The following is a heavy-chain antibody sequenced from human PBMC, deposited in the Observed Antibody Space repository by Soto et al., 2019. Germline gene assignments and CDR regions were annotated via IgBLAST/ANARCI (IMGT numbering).Heavy chain of an antibody. CDR1: GFSLSTSGVG. Sequence: QITLKESGPTLVKPTQTLTLTCTFSGFSLSTSGVGVGWIRQPPGKALEWLALIYWDDDKRYSPSLKSRLTITKDHSKNQRVLTMTNMDPVDTATYYCAQGYSSSWLFGAWGQGTLVTVSS. J-gene: IGHJ5*02. V-gene: IGHV2-5*02. CDR3: AQGYSSSWLFGA. D-gene: IGHD6-13*01. CDR2: IYWDDDK.